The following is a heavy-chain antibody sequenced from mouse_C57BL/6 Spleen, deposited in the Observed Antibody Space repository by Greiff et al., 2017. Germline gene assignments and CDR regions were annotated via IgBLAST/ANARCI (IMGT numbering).Heavy chain of an antibody. V-gene: IGHV5-17*01. CDR3: ARPYYYGSSEDWFAY. J-gene: IGHJ3*01. CDR1: GFTFSDYG. Sequence: DVKLVESGGGLVKPGGSLKLSCAASGFTFSDYGMHWVRQAPEKGLEWVAYISSGSSTIYYADTVKGRFTISRDNAKNTLFLQMTSLRSEDTAMXYCARPYYYGSSEDWFAYWGQGTLVTVSA. D-gene: IGHD1-1*01. CDR2: ISSGSSTI.